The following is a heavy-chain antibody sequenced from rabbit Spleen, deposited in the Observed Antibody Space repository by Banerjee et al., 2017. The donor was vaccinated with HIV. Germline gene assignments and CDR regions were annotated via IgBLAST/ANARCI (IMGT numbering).Heavy chain of an antibody. Sequence: QEQLVESRGGLVKPEGSLKLSCTASGFSFSNKVVMCWVRQAPGKGLEWIACINTATSKVVYATWAKGRFTISRTSSTTVTLQMTSLTAADTATYFCARDLVAVIGWNFNLWGPGTLVTVS. CDR3: ARDLVAVIGWNFNL. D-gene: IGHD1-1*01. J-gene: IGHJ4*01. V-gene: IGHV1S45*01. CDR1: GFSFSNKVV. CDR2: INTATSKV.